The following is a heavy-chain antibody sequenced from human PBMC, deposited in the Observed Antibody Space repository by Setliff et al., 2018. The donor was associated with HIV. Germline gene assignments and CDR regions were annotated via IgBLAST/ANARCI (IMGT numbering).Heavy chain of an antibody. CDR2: IRGKRGKAYGGTT. D-gene: IGHD6-19*01. V-gene: IGHV3-49*04. CDR1: GFTFGDYA. Sequence: GGSLRLSCTDSGFTFGDYAMTWVRQAPGKGLEWVVFIRGKRGKAYGGTTEYATSVKGRFTISRDDSKSIAYLEMNSLKTEDTAVYYCTRELAVPGTSFFDYWGQGTLVTVSS. J-gene: IGHJ4*02. CDR3: TRELAVPGTSFFDY.